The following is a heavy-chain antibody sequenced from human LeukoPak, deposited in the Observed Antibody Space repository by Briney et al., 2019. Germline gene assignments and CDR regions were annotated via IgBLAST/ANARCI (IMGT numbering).Heavy chain of an antibody. CDR2: IYYSGST. CDR3: AKDNIVVVTAAFFDY. V-gene: IGHV4-59*01. Sequence: PSETLSLTCAVYGGSFSDYSRSWIRQPPGKGLEWIGYIYYSGSTNYNPSLKSRVTISVDTSKNQFSLKLSSVTAADTAVYYCAKDNIVVVTAAFFDYWGQGTLVTVSS. D-gene: IGHD2-21*02. J-gene: IGHJ4*02. CDR1: GGSFSDYS.